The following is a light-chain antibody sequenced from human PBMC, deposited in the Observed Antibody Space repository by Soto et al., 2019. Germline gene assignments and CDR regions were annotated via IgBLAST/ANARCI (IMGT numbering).Light chain of an antibody. CDR1: SNDVGGYKY. Sequence: QSALTQPASVSGSPGQSITISCTGTSNDVGGYKYVSWYQQHPGKAPKLIIYEVTNRPSGVSNRFSGSKSGNTASLTISGLQAEDEADYYCSSYTSSNTLVFGTGTKVTVL. V-gene: IGLV2-14*01. CDR2: EVT. J-gene: IGLJ1*01. CDR3: SSYTSSNTLV.